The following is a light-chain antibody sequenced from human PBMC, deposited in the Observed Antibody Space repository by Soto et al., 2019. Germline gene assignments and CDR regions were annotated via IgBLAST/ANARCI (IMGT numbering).Light chain of an antibody. V-gene: IGLV1-40*01. CDR2: SNN. CDR3: QSYDNSLVGSV. CDR1: SSNIGTGYD. Sequence: QSVLTQPPSVSGAPGQRVTIPCTGSSSNIGTGYDVHWYQQLPGTAPKIIIYSNNNRPSGVPDRFSGSKSGTSASLAITGLQPEDEADYYRQSYDNSLVGSVFGTGTKVTVL. J-gene: IGLJ1*01.